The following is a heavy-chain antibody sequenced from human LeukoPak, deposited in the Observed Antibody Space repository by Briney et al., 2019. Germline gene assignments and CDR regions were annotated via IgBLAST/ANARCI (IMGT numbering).Heavy chain of an antibody. CDR3: ARVAASPVYYFDY. V-gene: IGHV4-34*01. Sequence: PSETLSLTCAVYGGSFSGNYWSWIRQPPGKGLEWIGEINHSGSTNYNPSLKSRVTISVDTSKNQISLTLTSVIAADTAVYYCARVAASPVYYFDYWGQGTQVTVSS. D-gene: IGHD6-19*01. J-gene: IGHJ4*02. CDR1: GGSFSGNY. CDR2: INHSGST.